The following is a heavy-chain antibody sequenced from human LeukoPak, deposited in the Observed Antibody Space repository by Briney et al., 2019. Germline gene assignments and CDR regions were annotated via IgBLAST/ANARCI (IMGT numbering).Heavy chain of an antibody. CDR1: GYTFIRHW. V-gene: IGHV1-46*01. CDR2: INPKDGAT. CDR3: ARDHSNEMCGGDCFAPWFDP. Sequence: ASVKVSCKTSGYTFIRHWMHWVRQAPGQGPEWMGIINPKDGATDFAQRFQGRVTMTTDTSTSTVYMELSSLRSEDTAVYYCARDHSNEMCGGDCFAPWFDPWGQGTLVTVSS. D-gene: IGHD2-21*02. J-gene: IGHJ5*02.